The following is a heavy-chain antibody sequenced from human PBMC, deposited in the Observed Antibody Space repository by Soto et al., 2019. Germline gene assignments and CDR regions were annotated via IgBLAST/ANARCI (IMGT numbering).Heavy chain of an antibody. CDR1: WGSCSDYY. Sequence: LEPLSLPWAVYWGSCSDYYWTWIRQPPGKGLEWIGEINHSGNTIYNPSLKSRVTISVDTSQNQFSLRLSSVTAADTAVYYCARGRRQQLVQSHLGWFDPWGQGTLVTVSS. CDR2: INHSGNT. V-gene: IGHV4-34*01. J-gene: IGHJ5*02. D-gene: IGHD6-13*01. CDR3: ARGRRQQLVQSHLGWFDP.